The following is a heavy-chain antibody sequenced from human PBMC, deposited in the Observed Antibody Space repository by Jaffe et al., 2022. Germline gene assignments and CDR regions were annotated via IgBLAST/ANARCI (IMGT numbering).Heavy chain of an antibody. V-gene: IGHV3-74*01. D-gene: IGHD1-26*01. J-gene: IGHJ6*03. Sequence: EVQLVESGGDLVQPGGSLRLSCAASGFTFSGYWMHWVRQAPGKGLVWVSRINSDGSGTSYADSVKGRFTISRDNAKNTLYLQMNSLRAEDTAFYYCARDKSGSYYYLDVWGKGTTVTVSS. CDR1: GFTFSGYW. CDR3: ARDKSGSYYYLDV. CDR2: INSDGSGT.